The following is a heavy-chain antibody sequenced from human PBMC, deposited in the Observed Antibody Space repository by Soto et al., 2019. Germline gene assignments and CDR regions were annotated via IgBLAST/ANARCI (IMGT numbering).Heavy chain of an antibody. CDR2: ISKDGSTK. D-gene: IGHD3-22*01. V-gene: IGHV3-30*18. J-gene: IGHJ4*02. CDR1: GFTFSSYG. CDR3: AKETHSSGYGSYFDY. Sequence: GGSLRLSCAGSGFTFSSYGMHWVRQAPGKGLEWVAVISKDGSTKYDADSVKGRFTISRDNSKNTLYLQMNSLRAEDTAVYYCAKETHSSGYGSYFDYWGQGALVTVSS.